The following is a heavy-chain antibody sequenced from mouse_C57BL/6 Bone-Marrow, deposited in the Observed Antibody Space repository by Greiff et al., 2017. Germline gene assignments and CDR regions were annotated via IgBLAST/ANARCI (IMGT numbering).Heavy chain of an antibody. V-gene: IGHV1-64*01. Sequence: QVQLKQPVAELVKPGASVKLSCKASGYTFTSYWMHWVKQRPGQGLEWIGMIHPNSGSTNYNEKFKSKATLTVDKSSSTAYMQLSSLTSEDSAVYYCARSGLRYPAWFAYWGQGTRVTVSA. J-gene: IGHJ3*01. CDR3: ARSGLRYPAWFAY. D-gene: IGHD1-1*01. CDR2: IHPNSGST. CDR1: GYTFTSYW.